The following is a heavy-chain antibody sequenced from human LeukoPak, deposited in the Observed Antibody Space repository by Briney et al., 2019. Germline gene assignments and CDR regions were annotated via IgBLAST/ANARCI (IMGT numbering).Heavy chain of an antibody. Sequence: GGSLRLSCAASGFTFSDYYMSWIRQAPGKGLEWVSYISSSGSTIYYADSVKGRFTISRDNAKNSLYLQMNSLRAEDTALYYCAKSRSGWYVAFDYWGQGTLVTVSS. CDR3: AKSRSGWYVAFDY. D-gene: IGHD6-19*01. CDR2: ISSSGSTI. V-gene: IGHV3-11*01. J-gene: IGHJ4*02. CDR1: GFTFSDYY.